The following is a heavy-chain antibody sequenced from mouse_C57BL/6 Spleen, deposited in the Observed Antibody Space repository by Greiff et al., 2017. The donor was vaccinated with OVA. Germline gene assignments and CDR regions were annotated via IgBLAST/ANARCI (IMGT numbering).Heavy chain of an antibody. CDR2: ISSGGDYI. CDR3: TRVANYYAMDY. CDR1: GFTFSSYA. J-gene: IGHJ4*01. V-gene: IGHV5-9-1*02. Sequence: EVMLVESGEGLVKPGGSLKLSCAASGFTFSSYAMSWVRQTPEKRLEWVAYISSGGDYIYYADTVKGRFTISRDNARNTLYLQMSSLKSEDTAMYYCTRVANYYAMDYWGQGTSVTVSS.